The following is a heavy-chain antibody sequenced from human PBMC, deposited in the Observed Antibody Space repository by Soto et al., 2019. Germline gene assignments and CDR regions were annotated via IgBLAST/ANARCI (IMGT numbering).Heavy chain of an antibody. Sequence: PGESLKISCKGSGYSFTSYWIAWVRQMPGKGLEWVGIIYPGGSDTRYSPSFQGQVTISADKSISTAYLQWSSLKASDTAMYYCARHFSGTYSNYDYWGQGTLVTVSS. CDR3: ARHFSGTYSNYDY. CDR1: GYSFTSYW. D-gene: IGHD4-4*01. V-gene: IGHV5-51*01. CDR2: IYPGGSDT. J-gene: IGHJ4*02.